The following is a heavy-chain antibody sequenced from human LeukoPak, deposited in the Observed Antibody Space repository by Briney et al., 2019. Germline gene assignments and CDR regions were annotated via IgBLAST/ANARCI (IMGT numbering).Heavy chain of an antibody. CDR1: VYTFTGYY. CDR3: ARHPGKVTNDWYFDL. Sequence: GASVTVSFKASVYTFTGYYMHWVRQAPGQGLEWMGWINPNSGGTNYAQKFQGRVTMTRDTSITTAYMELSRLSSDDTAVYYCARHPGKVTNDWYFDLWGRGTLVTVSS. V-gene: IGHV1-2*02. CDR2: INPNSGGT. D-gene: IGHD4-23*01. J-gene: IGHJ2*01.